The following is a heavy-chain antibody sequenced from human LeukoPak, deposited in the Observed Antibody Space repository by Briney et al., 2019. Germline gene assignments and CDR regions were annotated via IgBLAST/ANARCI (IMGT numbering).Heavy chain of an antibody. Sequence: SSVKVSCKAFGGSFSSEAISWVRQAPGQGLEWMGGIIPILGTANYAQKFQGRVTITTDESTSTAYMVVSSLRSEDTAVYYCGRKAGDCGGGSCYSIDYWGQGTLVTVSS. CDR1: GGSFSSEA. J-gene: IGHJ4*02. D-gene: IGHD2-15*01. CDR2: IIPILGTA. CDR3: GRKAGDCGGGSCYSIDY. V-gene: IGHV1-69*05.